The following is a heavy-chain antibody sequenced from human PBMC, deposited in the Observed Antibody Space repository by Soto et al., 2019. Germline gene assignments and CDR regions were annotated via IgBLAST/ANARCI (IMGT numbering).Heavy chain of an antibody. D-gene: IGHD2-2*01. V-gene: IGHV4-59*01. Sequence: LSLTCTVSGGSISSYYWSWIRQPPGKGLEWIGYIYYSGSTNYNPSLKSRVTISVDTSKNQFSLKLSSVTAADTAVYYCAREGSRYWFDPWGQGTLVTVSS. J-gene: IGHJ5*02. CDR1: GGSISSYY. CDR2: IYYSGST. CDR3: AREGSRYWFDP.